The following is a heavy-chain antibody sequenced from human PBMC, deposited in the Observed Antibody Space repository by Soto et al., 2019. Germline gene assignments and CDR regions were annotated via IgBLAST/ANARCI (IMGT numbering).Heavy chain of an antibody. V-gene: IGHV3-23*01. Sequence: SGGSLRLSCAASGFTFSSYAMSWVRQAPGKGLEWVSAISGSGGSTYYADSVKGRFTISRDNSKNTLYLQMNSLRAEDTAVYYCAKPPERGYYYYGMDVWGQGTTVTVSS. CDR1: GFTFSSYA. J-gene: IGHJ6*02. CDR3: AKPPERGYYYYGMDV. CDR2: ISGSGGST.